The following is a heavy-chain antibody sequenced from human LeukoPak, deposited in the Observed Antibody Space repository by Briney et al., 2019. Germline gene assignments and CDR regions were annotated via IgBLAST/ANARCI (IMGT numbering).Heavy chain of an antibody. Sequence: PGGSLRLSCAASGFTFSSYSMNWVRQAPGKGLEWVSSISSSSSYIYYADSVKGRFTISRDNAKNSLYLQMNSLRAEDTAVYYCARDGRMAWFGELGKSWFDPWGQGTLVTVSS. D-gene: IGHD3-10*01. CDR3: ARDGRMAWFGELGKSWFDP. CDR2: ISSSSSYI. V-gene: IGHV3-21*01. J-gene: IGHJ5*02. CDR1: GFTFSSYS.